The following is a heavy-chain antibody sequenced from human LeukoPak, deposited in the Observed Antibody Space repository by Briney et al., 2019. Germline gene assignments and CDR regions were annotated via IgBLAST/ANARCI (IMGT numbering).Heavy chain of an antibody. CDR1: GGSISSYY. CDR3: ARDPSNTSGWKTWFDS. Sequence: SETLSLTCTVSGGSISSYYWSWIRQPPGKGLEWIGYIYYSGSTNYNPSLKSRVTISVDTSKNQFSLKLSSVTAADTAVYYCARDPSNTSGWKTWFDSWGQGTLVTVSS. CDR2: IYYSGST. D-gene: IGHD6-19*01. J-gene: IGHJ5*01. V-gene: IGHV4-59*12.